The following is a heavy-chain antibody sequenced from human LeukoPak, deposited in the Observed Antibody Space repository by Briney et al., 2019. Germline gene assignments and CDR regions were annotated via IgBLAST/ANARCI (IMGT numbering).Heavy chain of an antibody. CDR3: ARAEYCSSTSCYVIDP. CDR2: IYTSGST. J-gene: IGHJ5*02. Sequence: SETLSLTCTVSGGSISSYYWSWIRQPAGKGLEWIGRIYTSGSTNYNPSLKSRVTMSVDTSKNQFSLKLSSVTAAGTAVYYCARAEYCSSTSCYVIDPWGQGTLVTVSS. D-gene: IGHD2-2*01. CDR1: GGSISSYY. V-gene: IGHV4-4*07.